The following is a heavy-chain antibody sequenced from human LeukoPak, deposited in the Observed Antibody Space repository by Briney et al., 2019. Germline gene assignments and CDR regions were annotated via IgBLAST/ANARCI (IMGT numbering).Heavy chain of an antibody. CDR3: ARVGPWGQWLYLSYYYGMDV. J-gene: IGHJ6*02. CDR2: INHSGST. V-gene: IGHV4-34*01. Sequence: SETLSLTCAVYGGSFSGYYWSWIRQPPGKGLEWIGEINHSGSTNYNPSLKSRVTISVDTSKNRFSLKLSSVTAADTAMYYCARVGPWGQWLYLSYYYGMDVWGQGTTVTVSS. CDR1: GGSFSGYY. D-gene: IGHD6-19*01.